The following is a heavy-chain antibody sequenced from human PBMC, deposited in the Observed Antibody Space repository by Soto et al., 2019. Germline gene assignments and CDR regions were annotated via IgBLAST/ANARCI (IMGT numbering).Heavy chain of an antibody. J-gene: IGHJ4*02. Sequence: SETLSLTCTVSGGSISCYYWSWIRQPPGKGLEWIGYIYYSGSTNYNPSLKSRVTISVDTSKNQFSLKLSSVTAADTAVYYSAGWGWELGPPYFDYWGQGTLVTVSS. V-gene: IGHV4-59*01. CDR2: IYYSGST. CDR3: AGWGWELGPPYFDY. D-gene: IGHD1-26*01. CDR1: GGSISCYY.